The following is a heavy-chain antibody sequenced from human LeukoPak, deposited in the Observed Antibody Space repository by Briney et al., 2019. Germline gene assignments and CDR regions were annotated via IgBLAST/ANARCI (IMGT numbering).Heavy chain of an antibody. V-gene: IGHV3-48*03. CDR3: ARDQGLAYCGGDCFLAYFDY. CDR1: GFTFSSYE. CDR2: ISSSGSTI. Sequence: GGSLRLSCAASGFTFSSYEMNWVRQAPGKGLEWVSYISSSGSTIYYADSVKGRFTISRDNAKNSLYLQMNSLRAEDTAVYYCARDQGLAYCGGDCFLAYFDYWGQGTLVTVSS. J-gene: IGHJ4*02. D-gene: IGHD2-21*02.